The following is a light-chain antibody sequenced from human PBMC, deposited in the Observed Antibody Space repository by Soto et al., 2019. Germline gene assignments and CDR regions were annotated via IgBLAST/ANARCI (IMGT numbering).Light chain of an antibody. V-gene: IGKV1-5*03. Sequence: DLQMTQSPSTLSASVGDRVTITCRASQSISSWLAWYQQKPGKAPKLLIYKASSLQSGVPSRFSGSGSGTEFTLTISSLQPDDFATYYCQQYYSFWTFGGGTKVEIK. J-gene: IGKJ4*01. CDR3: QQYYSFWT. CDR1: QSISSW. CDR2: KAS.